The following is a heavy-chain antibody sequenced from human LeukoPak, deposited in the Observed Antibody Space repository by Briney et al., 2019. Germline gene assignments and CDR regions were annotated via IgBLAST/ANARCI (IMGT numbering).Heavy chain of an antibody. CDR1: GFTFSSYG. Sequence: GRSLRLPCAASGFTFSSYGMHWVRQAPGKGLEWGAVIWYDGSNKYYAASVKGRFTISRDNSKNTLYLQINSLRAEDTAVYYCARDPGTMSPDYWGQGTLVTVSS. CDR3: ARDPGTMSPDY. CDR2: IWYDGSNK. D-gene: IGHD3-3*01. V-gene: IGHV3-33*01. J-gene: IGHJ4*02.